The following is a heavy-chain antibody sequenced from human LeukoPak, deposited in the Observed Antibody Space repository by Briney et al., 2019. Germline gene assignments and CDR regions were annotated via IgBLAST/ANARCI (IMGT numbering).Heavy chain of an antibody. V-gene: IGHV4-34*01. Sequence: SETLSLTCAVYGGSFSGYYWSWIRQPPGKGLEWIGEINHSGSTNYNPSLKSRVTISVDTSKNQFSLKLSSVTAADTAVYYCARGVVPRSYSSSWYYWGQGALVTVSS. CDR2: INHSGST. D-gene: IGHD6-13*01. CDR1: GGSFSGYY. J-gene: IGHJ4*02. CDR3: ARGVVPRSYSSSWYY.